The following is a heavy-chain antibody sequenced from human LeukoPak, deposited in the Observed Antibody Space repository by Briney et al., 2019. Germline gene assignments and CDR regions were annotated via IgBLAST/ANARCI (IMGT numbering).Heavy chain of an antibody. V-gene: IGHV4-34*01. CDR2: INHSGST. Sequence: SETLSLTCAVYGGSFSGYYWSWIRQPPGKGLEWIGEINHSGSTNCNPSLKSRVTISVDTSKNQFSLKLSSVTAADTAVYYCARVRRYYDSSGFDYWGQGTLVTVSS. CDR1: GGSFSGYY. J-gene: IGHJ4*02. D-gene: IGHD3-22*01. CDR3: ARVRRYYDSSGFDY.